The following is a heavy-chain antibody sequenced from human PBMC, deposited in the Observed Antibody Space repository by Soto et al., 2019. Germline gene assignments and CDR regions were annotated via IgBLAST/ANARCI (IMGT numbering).Heavy chain of an antibody. V-gene: IGHV4-30-2*01. CDR1: GGSISSGGYS. J-gene: IGHJ5*02. Sequence: SETLSLTCAVSGGSISSGGYSWSWIRQPPGKGLEWIGYIYHSGSTYYNPSLKSRVTISVDRSKNQFSLKLSSVTAADTAVYYCARVNYSNYNWFDPWGQGTLVTVSS. D-gene: IGHD4-4*01. CDR2: IYHSGST. CDR3: ARVNYSNYNWFDP.